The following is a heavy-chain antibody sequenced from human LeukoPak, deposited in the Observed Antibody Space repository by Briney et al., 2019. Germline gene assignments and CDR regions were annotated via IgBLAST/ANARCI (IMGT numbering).Heavy chain of an antibody. CDR1: GFTFSSYA. J-gene: IGHJ6*02. D-gene: IGHD1-26*01. CDR2: ISNTGGNT. Sequence: GGSLRLSCEASGFTFSSYAMNWVRQAPGKGLEWVSSISNTGGNTDYADSVKGQSTISRDNSKNTLFLQISSLRAEDTAVYYCAKDRGGSYSYYYYGMDVWGQGTTVTVSS. CDR3: AKDRGGSYSYYYYGMDV. V-gene: IGHV3-23*01.